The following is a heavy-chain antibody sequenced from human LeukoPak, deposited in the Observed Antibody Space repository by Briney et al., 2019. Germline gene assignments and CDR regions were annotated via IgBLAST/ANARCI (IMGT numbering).Heavy chain of an antibody. J-gene: IGHJ4*02. CDR2: ISSRSSDI. V-gene: IGHV3-21*01. D-gene: IGHD3-9*01. Sequence: PGGSLRLSCTASRVTFSGYTMNWVRQAQGKGLEWVSSISSRSSDIYYAASVKGRFTISRDNARNSLYLQMSSLRAEDTAVYYCARALYYDILTGYQTHTYYFDYWGQGTLVTVSS. CDR1: RVTFSGYT. CDR3: ARALYYDILTGYQTHTYYFDY.